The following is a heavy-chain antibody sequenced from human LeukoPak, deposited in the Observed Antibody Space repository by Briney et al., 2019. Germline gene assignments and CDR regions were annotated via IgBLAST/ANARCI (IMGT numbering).Heavy chain of an antibody. CDR3: VSIDLDS. V-gene: IGHV1-24*01. CDR2: EDGGP. CDR1: GYTLTELS. Sequence: ASAKVSCKVSGYTLTELSIHWGRQAPGKGLEWMGGEDGGPIYAQKFQGRVTMTEDTSTDTAYMDVSSLRSEDTAVYYCVSIDLDSWGQGTLVTVSS. J-gene: IGHJ4*02. D-gene: IGHD3-16*02.